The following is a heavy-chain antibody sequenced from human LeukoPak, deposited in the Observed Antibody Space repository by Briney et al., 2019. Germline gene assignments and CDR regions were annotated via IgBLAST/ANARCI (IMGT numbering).Heavy chain of an antibody. D-gene: IGHD3-10*01. CDR3: ARRGYYYGSGSYYRPPHFDY. J-gene: IGHJ4*02. V-gene: IGHV4-34*01. CDR1: GGSFSGYY. Sequence: SETLSLTCAVYGGSFSGYYWSWIRQPPGKGLEWIGEINHSGSTNYNPSLKSRVTMSVDTSKNQFSLKLSSVTAADTAVYYCARRGYYYGSGSYYRPPHFDYWGQGTLVTVSS. CDR2: INHSGST.